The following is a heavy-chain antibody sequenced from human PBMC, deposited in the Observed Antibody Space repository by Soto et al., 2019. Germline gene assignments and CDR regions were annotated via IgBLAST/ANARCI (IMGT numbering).Heavy chain of an antibody. CDR2: IYHSGST. CDR3: ARGGYSYGTNWFDP. V-gene: IGHV4-4*02. CDR1: GGSISSSNW. J-gene: IGHJ5*02. Sequence: SETLSLTCAVSGGSISSSNWWSWVRQPPGKGLEWIGEIYHSGSTNYNPSLKSRVTISVDKSKNQFSLKLSSVTAADTAVYYCARGGYSYGTNWFDPWGQGTLVTVSS. D-gene: IGHD5-18*01.